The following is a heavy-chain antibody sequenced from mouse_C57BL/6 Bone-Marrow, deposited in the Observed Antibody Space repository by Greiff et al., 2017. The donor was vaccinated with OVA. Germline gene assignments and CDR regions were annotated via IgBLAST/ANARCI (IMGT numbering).Heavy chain of an antibody. CDR3: ARDVDSSGSAWFAY. V-gene: IGHV5-4*01. J-gene: IGHJ3*01. D-gene: IGHD3-2*02. CDR1: GFTFSSYA. Sequence: DVKLQESGGGLVKPGGSLKLSCAASGFTFSSYAMSWVRQTPEKRLEWVATISDGGSYTYYPDNVKGRFTISRDNAKNNLYLQMSHLKSEDTAMYYCARDVDSSGSAWFAYWGQGTLVTVSA. CDR2: ISDGGSYT.